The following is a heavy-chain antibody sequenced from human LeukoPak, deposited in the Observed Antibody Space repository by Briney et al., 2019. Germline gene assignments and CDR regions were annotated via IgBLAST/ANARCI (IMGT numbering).Heavy chain of an antibody. CDR2: IYYSGST. CDR1: GGSISSGGYY. J-gene: IGHJ6*02. Sequence: KTSGTLSLTCTVSGGSISSGGYYWSWIRQHPGKGLEWIGYIYYSGSTYYNPSLKSRVTISVDTSKNQFSLKLSSVTAADTAVYYCARVLLEPPQPAALYYYYGMDVWGQGTTVTVSS. V-gene: IGHV4-31*03. D-gene: IGHD1-1*01. CDR3: ARVLLEPPQPAALYYYYGMDV.